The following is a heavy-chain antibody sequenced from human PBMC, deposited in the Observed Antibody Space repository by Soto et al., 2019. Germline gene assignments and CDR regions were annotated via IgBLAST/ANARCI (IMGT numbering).Heavy chain of an antibody. CDR2: IDSTSMHI. Sequence: LRLSCAASGFTFSSTSIIWVRQAPGKGLEWVSYIDSTSMHIYYADSVKGRFTITRDNAKKSVYLQMTSLRAEDTAVYYCARLVGAYQHYIDYWGQGTLVTVSS. V-gene: IGHV3-21*01. CDR3: ARLVGAYQHYIDY. J-gene: IGHJ4*02. CDR1: GFTFSSTS. D-gene: IGHD1-26*01.